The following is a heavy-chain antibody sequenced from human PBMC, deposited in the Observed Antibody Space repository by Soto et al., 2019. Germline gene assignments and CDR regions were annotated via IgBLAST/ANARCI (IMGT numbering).Heavy chain of an antibody. CDR3: ARQITMVRGVIINYYGMDV. V-gene: IGHV5-51*01. CDR1: GYSFTSYW. D-gene: IGHD3-10*01. Sequence: SLKISCKGSGYSFTSYWIAWVRQVPGKGLELMGVIYPGDSDIRYSPSFQGQVTISADKSISTAYLQWSSLKASDTAMYYCARQITMVRGVIINYYGMDVWGQGTTVTVS. J-gene: IGHJ6*02. CDR2: IYPGDSDI.